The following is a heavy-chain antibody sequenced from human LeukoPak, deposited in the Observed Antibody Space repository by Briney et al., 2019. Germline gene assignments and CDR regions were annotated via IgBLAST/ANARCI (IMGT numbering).Heavy chain of an antibody. CDR3: ATDRYGSGSYYKGNDY. D-gene: IGHD3-10*01. CDR1: GYTFTSYG. V-gene: IGHV1-18*01. Sequence: GASVKVSCKASGYTFTSYGISWVRQAPGQGLEWMGWISAYNGNTNYAQKLQGRVTMTTDTSTSTAYMELRSLRSDDTAVYYCATDRYGSGSYYKGNDYWCQGTLVTVSS. J-gene: IGHJ4*02. CDR2: ISAYNGNT.